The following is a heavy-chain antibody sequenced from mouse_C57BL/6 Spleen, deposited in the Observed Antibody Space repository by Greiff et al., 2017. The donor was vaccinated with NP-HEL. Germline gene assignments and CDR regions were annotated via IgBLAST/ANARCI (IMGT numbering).Heavy chain of an antibody. CDR2: ISYDGSN. V-gene: IGHV3-6*01. CDR1: GYSITSGYY. D-gene: IGHD2-4*01. CDR3: ARVEGYDYDGFAY. J-gene: IGHJ3*01. Sequence: EVKLMESGPGLVKPSQSLSLTCSVTGYSITSGYYWNWIRQFPGNKLEWMGYISYDGSNNYNPSLKNRISITRDTSKNQFFLKLNSVTTEDTATYYCARVEGYDYDGFAYWGQGTLVTVSA.